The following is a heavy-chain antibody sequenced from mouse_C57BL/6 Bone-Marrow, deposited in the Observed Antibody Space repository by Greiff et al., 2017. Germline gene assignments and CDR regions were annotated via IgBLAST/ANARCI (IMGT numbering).Heavy chain of an antibody. CDR3: ARKSNYPYAMDY. D-gene: IGHD2-5*01. V-gene: IGHV1-55*01. CDR1: GSTFTSYW. Sequence: QVQLQQPGAELVKPGASVKMSCKASGSTFTSYWITWLKQRPGQGLEWIGDIYPGSGSTNYNEKFKSKATLTVDTSSSTAYMQLSSLTSEDSAVYYCARKSNYPYAMDYWGQGTSVTVSS. J-gene: IGHJ4*01. CDR2: IYPGSGST.